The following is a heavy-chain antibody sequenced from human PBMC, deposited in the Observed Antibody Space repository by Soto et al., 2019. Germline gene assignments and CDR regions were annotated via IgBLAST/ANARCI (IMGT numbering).Heavy chain of an antibody. Sequence: QVQLQESGPGLVKSSQTLSLTCTVSGGSISSGGYHWNWIRQHPGKGLEWIGNIYYSGSTYYNPSLTSRVTISIDTSKNQFSLELSSVPAADTAVYYCARDVWPYYFDYWGQGTLVTVSS. CDR3: ARDVWPYYFDY. CDR2: IYYSGST. V-gene: IGHV4-31*03. J-gene: IGHJ4*02. D-gene: IGHD2-21*01. CDR1: GGSISSGGYH.